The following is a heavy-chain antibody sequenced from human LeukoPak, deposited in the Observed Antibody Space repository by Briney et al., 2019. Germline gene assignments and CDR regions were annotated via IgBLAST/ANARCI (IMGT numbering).Heavy chain of an antibody. D-gene: IGHD3-10*01. CDR3: ARAYYGSGTYYNFDY. CDR2: VYYSGST. V-gene: IGHV4-59*02. J-gene: IGHJ4*02. CDR1: GGSVSSYY. Sequence: PSETLSLTCTVSGGSVSSYYWSWIRQPPGKGLEWIGYVYYSGSTNYNPSLKSRVTISVDTSKNQFSLKLSPVTAADTAVYSCARAYYGSGTYYNFDYWGQGTLVTVSS.